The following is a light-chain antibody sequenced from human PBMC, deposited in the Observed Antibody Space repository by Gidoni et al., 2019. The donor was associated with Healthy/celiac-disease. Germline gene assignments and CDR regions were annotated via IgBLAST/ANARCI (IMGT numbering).Light chain of an antibody. Sequence: EIVLTQYPGTLSLSPGERATLSCRASQSVSSSYLAWYQQKPGQAPRLLIYGASSRATGIPDRFSGGGSGTDFTLTISRLEPEDFAVYYCQQYGSSPRTFGQGTKVEIK. J-gene: IGKJ1*01. V-gene: IGKV3-20*01. CDR2: GAS. CDR3: QQYGSSPRT. CDR1: QSVSSSY.